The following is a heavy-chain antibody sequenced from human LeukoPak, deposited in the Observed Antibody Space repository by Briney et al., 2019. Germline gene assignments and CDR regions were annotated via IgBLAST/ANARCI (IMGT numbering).Heavy chain of an antibody. CDR1: GFTFSSYA. Sequence: GGSLRLSCAASGFTFSSYAMHWVRQAPGKGLEYVSAISSNGGSTYYPNSVKGRFTISRDNFKNTPYLQMGSLRAEDMAVYYCARVAGHCGGDCYSYYYYMDVWGKGTTATVSS. D-gene: IGHD2-21*02. J-gene: IGHJ6*03. CDR2: ISSNGGST. CDR3: ARVAGHCGGDCYSYYYYMDV. V-gene: IGHV3-64*01.